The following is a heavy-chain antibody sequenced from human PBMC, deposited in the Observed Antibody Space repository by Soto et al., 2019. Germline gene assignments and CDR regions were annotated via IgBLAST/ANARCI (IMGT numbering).Heavy chain of an antibody. Sequence: SQXLSLTCSIFGDSVSSYSDSWNWFRQSPSRGLEWLGRTYYRSEWFYDYAVSVKSRITFKPDTPRNQFSLQLKSVTPEDTAVYYCARKTVASAFDSWGQGTLVTVSS. CDR3: ARKTVASAFDS. CDR2: TYYRSEWFY. V-gene: IGHV6-1*01. J-gene: IGHJ4*02. CDR1: GDSVSSYSDS. D-gene: IGHD6-19*01.